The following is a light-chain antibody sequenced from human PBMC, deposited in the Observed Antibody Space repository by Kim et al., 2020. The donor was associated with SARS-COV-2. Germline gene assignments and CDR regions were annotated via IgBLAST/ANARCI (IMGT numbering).Light chain of an antibody. J-gene: IGKJ5*01. V-gene: IGKV1-33*01. CDR1: QDISNY. CDR2: DAS. Sequence: ASVGHRVTFTCRAGQDISNYLNWYQQKPGKATKLLIYDASTLEAGVPTRFSGHGSGTDFSITITSLQPEDIATYYCKQCDGVPPTFGQGTRLEIK. CDR3: KQCDGVPPT.